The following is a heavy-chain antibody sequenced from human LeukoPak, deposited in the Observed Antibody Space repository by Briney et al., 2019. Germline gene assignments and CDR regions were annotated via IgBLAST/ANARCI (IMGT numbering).Heavy chain of an antibody. CDR3: AKAAYFYGLGSYYNDY. V-gene: IGHV3-23*01. D-gene: IGHD3-10*01. CDR2: ISTSGDSI. Sequence: GGSLRLSCAASGFTFSSYAMNWVRQAPGKGLEWVSVISTSGDSIYYADAVKGRFTISRDNSKNTVYLQMNSLRAEDTAVYFCAKAAYFYGLGSYYNDYWGQGTLVTVSS. CDR1: GFTFSSYA. J-gene: IGHJ4*02.